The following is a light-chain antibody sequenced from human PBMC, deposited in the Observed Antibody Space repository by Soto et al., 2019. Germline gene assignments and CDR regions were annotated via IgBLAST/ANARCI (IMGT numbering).Light chain of an antibody. CDR3: QQYGTSVA. J-gene: IGKJ2*01. Sequence: IVLTQSPATLSFSPGERATRSCGASQTVGGGYLAWYQQKPGLAPRHLIYDNSTRAAGIPDRFSGAGSGTDFTLSISRLESDDVAVYYCQQYGTSVACGQGSKLQI. CDR1: QTVGGGY. V-gene: IGKV3D-20*01. CDR2: DNS.